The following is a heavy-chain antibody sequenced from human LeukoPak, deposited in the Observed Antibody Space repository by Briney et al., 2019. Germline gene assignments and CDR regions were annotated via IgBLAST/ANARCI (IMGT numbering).Heavy chain of an antibody. J-gene: IGHJ4*02. CDR2: ISYDGSNK. CDR3: ARDFDQLPSNTLDY. V-gene: IGHV3-30-3*01. CDR1: GFTFSSYA. Sequence: GRSLRLSCAASGFTFSSYAMHWVRKAPGKGLEWVAVISYDGSNKYYADSVKGRFTISRDNSKNTLYLQMNSLRAEDTAVYYCARDFDQLPSNTLDYWGQGTLVTVSS. D-gene: IGHD2-2*01.